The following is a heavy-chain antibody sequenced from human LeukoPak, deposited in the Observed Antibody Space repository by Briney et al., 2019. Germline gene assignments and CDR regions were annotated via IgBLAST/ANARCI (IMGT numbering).Heavy chain of an antibody. Sequence: SETLSLTCTISGGSISSYYWSWTRQPPGKGLERVGYIYYNGSTNYNPSLKSRVNISVDTSNNQFSLKLSSVTAADTAVYYCATSKGGYNWNYGAFDIWGQGTMVTVSS. D-gene: IGHD1-7*01. CDR3: ATSKGGYNWNYGAFDI. V-gene: IGHV4-59*01. J-gene: IGHJ3*02. CDR1: GGSISSYY. CDR2: IYYNGST.